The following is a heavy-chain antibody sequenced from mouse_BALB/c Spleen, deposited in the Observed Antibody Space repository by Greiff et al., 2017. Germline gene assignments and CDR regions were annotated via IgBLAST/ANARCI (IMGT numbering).Heavy chain of an antibody. D-gene: IGHD2-4*01. CDR2: IYPGNSDT. CDR1: GYTFTSYW. V-gene: IGHV1-5*01. Sequence: EVQLQQSGTVLARPGASVKMSCKASGYTFTSYWMHWVNQRPGQGLEWIGAIYPGNSDTSYNQKFKGKAKLTAVTSTSTAYMELSSLTNEDSAVYYCTRLITTVYYYAMDYWGQGTSVTVSS. J-gene: IGHJ4*01. CDR3: TRLITTVYYYAMDY.